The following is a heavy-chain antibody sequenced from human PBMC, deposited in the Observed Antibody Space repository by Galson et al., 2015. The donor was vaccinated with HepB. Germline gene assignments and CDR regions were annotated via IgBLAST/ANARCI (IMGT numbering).Heavy chain of an antibody. CDR1: GGTFSSYT. V-gene: IGHV1-69*04. CDR2: IIPILGIA. D-gene: IGHD5-18*01. CDR3: ARDWVGLDWNVDTAMGPFYYYYGMDV. Sequence: SVKVSCKASGGTFSSYTISWVRQAPGQGLEWMGRIIPILGIANYAQKFQGRVTITADKSTSTAYMELSSLRSEDTAVYYCARDWVGLDWNVDTAMGPFYYYYGMDVWGQGTTVTVSS. J-gene: IGHJ6*02.